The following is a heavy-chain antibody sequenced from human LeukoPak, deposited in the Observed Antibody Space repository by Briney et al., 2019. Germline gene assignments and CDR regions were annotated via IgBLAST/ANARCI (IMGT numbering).Heavy chain of an antibody. CDR1: GGSFSGYY. J-gene: IGHJ4*02. D-gene: IGHD3-16*02. Sequence: SETLSLTCAVYGGSFSGYYWSWIRQPPGKGLEWIGEINHSGSTNYNPPLKSRVTISVDTSKNQFSLKLSSVTAADTAVYYCARGRTYYDYVWGSYRLNYFDYWGQGTLVTVSS. CDR2: INHSGST. CDR3: ARGRTYYDYVWGSYRLNYFDY. V-gene: IGHV4-34*01.